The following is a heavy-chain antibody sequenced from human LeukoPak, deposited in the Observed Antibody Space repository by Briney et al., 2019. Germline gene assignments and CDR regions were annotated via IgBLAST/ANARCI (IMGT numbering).Heavy chain of an antibody. CDR1: GFTFSNYW. D-gene: IGHD1-26*01. J-gene: IGHJ4*02. V-gene: IGHV3-7*03. CDR3: AIASGGRGGLDY. Sequence: GGSLRLSCAASGFTFSNYWMSWVRQAPGKGLEWVANINQAGSEEYYVDSVEGRFTISRDNAKNSLYLQLNSLRAVDTAVYYCAIASGGRGGLDYWGQGTLVTVSS. CDR2: INQAGSEE.